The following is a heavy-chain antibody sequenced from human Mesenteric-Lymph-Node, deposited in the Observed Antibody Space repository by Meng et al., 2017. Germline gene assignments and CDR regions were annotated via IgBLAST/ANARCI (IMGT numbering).Heavy chain of an antibody. Sequence: EVQLVESGGGLVQPGGSLRLSCAASGFTFSSYWMHWVRQAPGKGLVWVSRINTDGRSTSYTDSVKGRFTISRDNAKKTPYLQMNSLRAEDTAVYYCVRWDYGVNSGPENWGQGTLVTVSS. CDR1: GFTFSSYW. V-gene: IGHV3-74*01. J-gene: IGHJ4*02. CDR3: VRWDYGVNSGPEN. D-gene: IGHD4/OR15-4a*01. CDR2: INTDGRST.